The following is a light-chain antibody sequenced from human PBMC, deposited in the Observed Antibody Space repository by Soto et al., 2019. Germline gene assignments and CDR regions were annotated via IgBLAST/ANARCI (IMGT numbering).Light chain of an antibody. J-gene: IGLJ2*01. CDR3: STYAGSTTPVV. CDR1: SSDIGGYNF. CDR2: DVT. Sequence: QSALTQPASVSGSPGQSITISCTGTSSDIGGYNFVSWYQQHPGKAPKFIIYDVTNRPSGVSNRFSGSKSGDTASLTISNLQAEDEADYYCSTYAGSTTPVVFGGGTKLTVL. V-gene: IGLV2-14*01.